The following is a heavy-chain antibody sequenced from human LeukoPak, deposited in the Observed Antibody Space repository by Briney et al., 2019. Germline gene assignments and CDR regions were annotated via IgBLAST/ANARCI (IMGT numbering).Heavy chain of an antibody. CDR1: GYTFTSYG. CDR3: ARVTMVWGANNWGNFDL. D-gene: IGHD3-10*01. CDR2: ISAYNGNT. J-gene: IGHJ2*01. Sequence: ASVKVSCKASGYTFTSYGISWVRQAPGQGLEWMGWISAYNGNTNYAQKLQGRVTMTTDTSTSTAYMELRSLRSDDTAVYYCARVTMVWGANNWGNFDLWGRGTLVTVSS. V-gene: IGHV1-18*01.